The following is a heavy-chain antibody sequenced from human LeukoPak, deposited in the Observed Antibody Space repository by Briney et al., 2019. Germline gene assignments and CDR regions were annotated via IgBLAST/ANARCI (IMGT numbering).Heavy chain of an antibody. V-gene: IGHV4-61*02. CDR3: ARALPYCGGDCYRP. CDR1: GGSISSGSYY. Sequence: SQTLSLTCTVSGGSISSGSYYWSWIRQPAGKGLEWIGRIYTSGSTNYNPSLKSRVTISVDTSKNQFSLKLSSVTAADTAVYYCARALPYCGGDCYRPWGQRTLVTVSS. J-gene: IGHJ5*02. CDR2: IYTSGST. D-gene: IGHD2-21*02.